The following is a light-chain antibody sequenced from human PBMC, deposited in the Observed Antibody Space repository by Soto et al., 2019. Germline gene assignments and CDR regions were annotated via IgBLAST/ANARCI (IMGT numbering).Light chain of an antibody. CDR3: AAWDDSLNGVV. CDR2: RNN. Sequence: QPVLTQPPSASGTPGQRVTISCSGSSSNIGSNTVNWYQQLPGTAPKLLIYRNNHRPSGVPYRFSVSKSGTSASLAISGLQSADEAAYYCAAWDDSLNGVVFGGGTKLTVL. CDR1: SSNIGSNT. J-gene: IGLJ2*01. V-gene: IGLV1-44*01.